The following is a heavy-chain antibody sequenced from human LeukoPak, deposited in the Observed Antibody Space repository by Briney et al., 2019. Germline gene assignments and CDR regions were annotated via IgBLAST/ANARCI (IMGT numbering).Heavy chain of an antibody. CDR1: GYTFTSYY. D-gene: IGHD4-23*01. Sequence: ASVKVSCKASGYTFTSYYMHLVRQAPGQGLDWMGIINPSGGSTSYAQKFQGRVTMTRDTSTSTVYMELSSLRSEDTAVYYCARVGTVVTFAFDIWGQGTMVTVSS. V-gene: IGHV1-46*03. CDR3: ARVGTVVTFAFDI. J-gene: IGHJ3*02. CDR2: INPSGGST.